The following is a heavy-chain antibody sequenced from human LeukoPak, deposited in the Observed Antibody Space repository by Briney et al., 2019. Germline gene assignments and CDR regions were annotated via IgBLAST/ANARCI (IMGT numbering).Heavy chain of an antibody. D-gene: IGHD1-1*01. CDR2: IYPADSDT. Sequence: GESLKISCKGSGYSFTTYWIAWVRQMPGKGLECMGIIYPADSDTRYSPSFQGQVTISADKSIPTAYLQWSSLKASDTAIYYCARRDWNGQYYFDFWGQGTLVTVSS. J-gene: IGHJ4*02. V-gene: IGHV5-51*01. CDR3: ARRDWNGQYYFDF. CDR1: GYSFTTYW.